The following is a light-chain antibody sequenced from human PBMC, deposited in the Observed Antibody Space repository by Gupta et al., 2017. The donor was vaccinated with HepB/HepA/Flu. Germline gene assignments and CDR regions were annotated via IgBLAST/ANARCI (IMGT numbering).Light chain of an antibody. CDR2: DAS. J-gene: IGKJ4*01. V-gene: IGKV1-33*01. CDR3: QQDDKHPLT. Sequence: DMQMTQSPSFLSASVGDRVTITCQASQDISNYVKWYQQKPGKAPKLLIYDASNLETGVPSRCSGSGSGTDCTFTISSLQPEDVATYYCQQDDKHPLTFGRGTKVEIK. CDR1: QDISNY.